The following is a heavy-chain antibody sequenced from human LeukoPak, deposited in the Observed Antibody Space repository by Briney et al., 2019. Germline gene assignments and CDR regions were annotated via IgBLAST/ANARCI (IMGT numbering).Heavy chain of an antibody. CDR2: INHSGST. D-gene: IGHD6-13*01. V-gene: IGHV4-34*01. J-gene: IGHJ2*01. CDR1: GGSFSGYY. CDR3: ARGYSSSWYARRWYFDL. Sequence: PSETLSLTCAVYGGSFSGYYWSWIRQPPGKGLEWIGEINHSGSTNYNPPLKSRVTISVDTSKNQFSLKLSSVTAADTAVYYCARGYSSSWYARRWYFDLWGRGTLVTVSS.